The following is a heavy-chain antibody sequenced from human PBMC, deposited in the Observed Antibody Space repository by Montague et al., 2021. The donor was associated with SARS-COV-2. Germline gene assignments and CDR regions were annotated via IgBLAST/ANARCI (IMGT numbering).Heavy chain of an antibody. V-gene: IGHV4-4*07. CDR2: IYQIGRT. D-gene: IGHD3/OR15-3a*01. Sequence: SETLSLTCTVAVGSIVGELWRWSGQHAAKLQALAGVIYQIGRTNYNPSLKSRVTMSIDKSKNQFSLELNSVTAADTALYYCVRAGGLDNRPPVWGQGALVIVSS. J-gene: IGHJ4*02. CDR1: VGSIVGEL. CDR3: VRAGGLDNRPPV.